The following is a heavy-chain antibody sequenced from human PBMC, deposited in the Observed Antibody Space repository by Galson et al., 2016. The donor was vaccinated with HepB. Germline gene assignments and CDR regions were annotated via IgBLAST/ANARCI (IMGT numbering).Heavy chain of an antibody. CDR2: SRSRGNDYVT. V-gene: IGHV3-73*01. Sequence: SLRLSCATSGFTFTGSAIHWVRQASGKGPEWIGRSRSRGNDYVTAYAASVKGRFTISRDDSKSTAFLEMNRLRNDDTAVYYCTRLVGTAFSSWGQGTLVTVSS. CDR3: TRLVGTAFSS. D-gene: IGHD5-18*01. J-gene: IGHJ5*02. CDR1: GFTFTGSA.